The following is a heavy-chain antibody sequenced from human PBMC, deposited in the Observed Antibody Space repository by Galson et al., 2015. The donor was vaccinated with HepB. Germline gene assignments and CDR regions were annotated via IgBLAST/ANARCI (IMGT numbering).Heavy chain of an antibody. Sequence: SLRLSCAASGFTFSGSAMRWVRQAPGKGLEWVARIRSKANSSSTAYSVSGRVTFTIDRDDTKLTAQLHILSAKTEATYECYCTGEPTSYYDRSGDTWGKG. CDR3: TGEPTSYYDRSGDT. J-gene: IGHJ5*02. CDR1: GFTFSGSA. D-gene: IGHD3-22*01. V-gene: IGHV3-73*01. CDR2: IRSKANSSST.